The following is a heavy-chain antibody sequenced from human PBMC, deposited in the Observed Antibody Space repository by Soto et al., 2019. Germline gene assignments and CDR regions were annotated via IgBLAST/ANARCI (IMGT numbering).Heavy chain of an antibody. CDR3: ANPPSRYGGPTRNYYYYGMDV. CDR2: ISGSGGST. V-gene: IGHV3-23*01. J-gene: IGHJ6*02. CDR1: GFTFSSYA. Sequence: EVQLLESGGGLVQPGGSLRLSCAASGFTFSSYAMSWVRQAPGKGLEWVSAISGSGGSTYYADSVKGRFTVSRDNSKNTLYLQMHSLRAEDTAVYYCANPPSRYGGPTRNYYYYGMDVWGQGTTVTVSS. D-gene: IGHD4-17*01.